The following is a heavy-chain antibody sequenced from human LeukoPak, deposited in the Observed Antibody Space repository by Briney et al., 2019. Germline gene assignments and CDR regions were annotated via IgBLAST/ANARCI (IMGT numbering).Heavy chain of an antibody. D-gene: IGHD3-3*01. CDR3: ARGVGGWDFDY. CDR1: GGSISSGDYY. Sequence: SQTLSLTCTVSGGSISSGDYYWSWIRQPPGKGLEWIGYIYYSGSTNYNPSLKSRVTISVDTSKNQFSLKLSSVTAADTAVYYCARGVGGWDFDYWGQGTLVTVSS. V-gene: IGHV4-31*03. CDR2: IYYSGST. J-gene: IGHJ4*02.